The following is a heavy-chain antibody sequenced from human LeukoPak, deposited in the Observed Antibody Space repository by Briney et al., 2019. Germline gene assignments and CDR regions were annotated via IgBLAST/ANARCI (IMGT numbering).Heavy chain of an antibody. Sequence: PGGSLRLSCATSGFTFSSYWMHWVRQAPGKGLAWVSRINNDGSYTSYAGSVKGRFSISRDNAKNTLYLQMSSLGAEDTAVYYCVRDVGGYWGQGTLVTVSS. CDR2: INNDGSYT. J-gene: IGHJ4*02. V-gene: IGHV3-74*01. CDR3: VRDVGGY. CDR1: GFTFSSYW. D-gene: IGHD3-16*01.